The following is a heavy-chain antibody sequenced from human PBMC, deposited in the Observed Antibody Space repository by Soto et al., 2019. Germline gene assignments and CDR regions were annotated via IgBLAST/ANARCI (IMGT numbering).Heavy chain of an antibody. Sequence: PGGSLRLSCAASGFIFTNYAMNWVRQAPGKGLEWVSGISGSSGSTYDADSVKGRFTLSRDNSKNTLYLQMNSLRAEDTAVYYCAKLVTKAVVTASDYWGQGTLVTVSS. J-gene: IGHJ4*02. CDR3: AKLVTKAVVTASDY. CDR2: ISGSSGST. CDR1: GFIFTNYA. D-gene: IGHD2-21*02. V-gene: IGHV3-23*01.